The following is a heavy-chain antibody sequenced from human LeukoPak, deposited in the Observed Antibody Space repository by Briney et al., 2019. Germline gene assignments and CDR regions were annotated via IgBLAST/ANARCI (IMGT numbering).Heavy chain of an antibody. CDR3: ARSAVAGTQPFDY. V-gene: IGHV4-59*01. Sequence: SETLSLTCSVSGGSISSYYWSWIRQPPGKGLEWIGYIYYSGSTNYNPSLKSRVTISVDTSKNQFSLKLSSVTAADTAVYYCARSAVAGTQPFDYWGQGTLVTVSS. D-gene: IGHD6-19*01. J-gene: IGHJ4*02. CDR1: GGSISSYY. CDR2: IYYSGST.